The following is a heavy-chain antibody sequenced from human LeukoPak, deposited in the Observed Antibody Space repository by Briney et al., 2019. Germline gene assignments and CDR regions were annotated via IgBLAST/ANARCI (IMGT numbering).Heavy chain of an antibody. CDR2: IYYGGST. D-gene: IGHD6-6*01. CDR3: ARGVEYSSSFLYYYYGMDV. CDR1: GGSISSYY. Sequence: YPSETLSLTCTVSGGSISSYYWSWIRQPPGKGLEWIGYIYYGGSTNYNPSLKSRVTISVDTSKNQFSLKLSSVTAADTAVYYCARGVEYSSSFLYYYYGMDVWGQGTTVTVSS. V-gene: IGHV4-59*01. J-gene: IGHJ6*02.